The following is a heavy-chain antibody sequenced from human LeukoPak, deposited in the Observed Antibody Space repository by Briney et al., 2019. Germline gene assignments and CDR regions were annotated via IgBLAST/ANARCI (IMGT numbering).Heavy chain of an antibody. V-gene: IGHV3-48*01. CDR3: ARALPWGPSDY. Sequence: GGSLRLSCAASGFTFSSYSMNWVRQAPGKGLEWVSYISSSSSTIYYADSVKGRFTISRDNAKNSLYLQMNSLRAEDTAVYYCARALPWGPSDYWGQRTLVTVSS. CDR2: ISSSSSTI. CDR1: GFTFSSYS. D-gene: IGHD7-27*01. J-gene: IGHJ4*02.